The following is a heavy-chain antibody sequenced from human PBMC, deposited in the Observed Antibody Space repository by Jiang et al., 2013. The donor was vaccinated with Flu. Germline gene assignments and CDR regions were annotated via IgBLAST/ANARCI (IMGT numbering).Heavy chain of an antibody. CDR1: GGSISSGSYY. D-gene: IGHD6-19*01. Sequence: GPGLVKPSQTLSLTCTVSGGSISSGSYYWSWIRQPAGKGLEWIGRIYTSGSTNYNPSLKSRVTISVDTSKNQFSLKLSSVTAADTAVYYCARNKAERAGPLSFDYWGQGTLVTVSS. J-gene: IGHJ4*02. V-gene: IGHV4-61*02. CDR3: ARNKAERAGPLSFDY. CDR2: IYTSGST.